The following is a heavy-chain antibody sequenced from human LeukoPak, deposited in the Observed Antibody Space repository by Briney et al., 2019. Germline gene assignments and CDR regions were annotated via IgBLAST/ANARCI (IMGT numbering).Heavy chain of an antibody. CDR2: IYDSGST. V-gene: IGHV4-4*02. CDR1: GGSISSRNW. Sequence: KPSETLSLTCTVSGGSISSRNWWSWVRQPPGKGLEWIGEIYDSGSTNYNPSLKSRVTISIDKSKNHFSLKLSSATAADTAVYYCARMFPAAYPDYYYYMDVWGKGTTVTVSS. CDR3: ARMFPAAYPDYYYYMDV. D-gene: IGHD2-2*01. J-gene: IGHJ6*03.